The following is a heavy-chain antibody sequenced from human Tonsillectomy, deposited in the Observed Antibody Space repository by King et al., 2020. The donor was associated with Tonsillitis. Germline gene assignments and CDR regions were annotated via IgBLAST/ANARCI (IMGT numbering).Heavy chain of an antibody. V-gene: IGHV3-11*05. Sequence: QLVQSGGGLVKPGGSLRLSCAASGFTFSDYYMSWIRQAPGKGLAWVSYISSSCTYTNYADSVKGRFTISRDNAKNSLYLQMNSLRAEDTAVYYCARVLCAGSCSNFDYWGQGTLVTVSS. CDR1: GFTFSDYY. CDR2: ISSSCTYT. CDR3: ARVLCAGSCSNFDY. J-gene: IGHJ4*02. D-gene: IGHD2-15*01.